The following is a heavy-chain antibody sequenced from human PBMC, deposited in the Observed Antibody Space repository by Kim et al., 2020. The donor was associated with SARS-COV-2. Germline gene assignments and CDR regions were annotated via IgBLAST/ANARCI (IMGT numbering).Heavy chain of an antibody. Sequence: QKFQGRVTMTRDTSTSTVYMELSSLGSDDTAVYYCARGARISMVPEGNDYWGQGTLVTVSS. CDR3: ARGARISMVPEGNDY. V-gene: IGHV1-46*01. J-gene: IGHJ4*02. D-gene: IGHD3-10*01.